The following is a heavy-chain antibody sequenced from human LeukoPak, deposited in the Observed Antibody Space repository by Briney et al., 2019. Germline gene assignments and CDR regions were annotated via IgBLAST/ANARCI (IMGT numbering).Heavy chain of an antibody. CDR3: ARGRYYYGSGSYPRHLLYYFDY. D-gene: IGHD3-10*01. J-gene: IGHJ4*02. V-gene: IGHV4-4*02. Sequence: SETLSLTCAVSGGSISSSNWWSWVRQPPGKGLEWIGEIYHSGSTNYNPSLKSRVTISVDTSKNQFSLKLSSVTAADTAVYYCARGRYYYGSGSYPRHLLYYFDYWGQGTLVTVSS. CDR2: IYHSGST. CDR1: GGSISSSNW.